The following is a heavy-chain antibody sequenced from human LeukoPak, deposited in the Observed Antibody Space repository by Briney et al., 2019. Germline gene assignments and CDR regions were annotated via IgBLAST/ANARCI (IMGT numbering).Heavy chain of an antibody. CDR1: GFSIRTSW. V-gene: IGHV3-7*03. J-gene: IGHJ4*02. CDR2: IKQDGSET. CDR3: ARKQEIGPAPLDY. Sequence: GGSLRLSCAASGFSIRTSWMSWVRQAPGKGLEWVANIKQDGSETDYVASVKGRFTISRDNAENSLYLQINSLRVEDTAVYYCARKQEIGPAPLDYWGQGALVTVSS. D-gene: IGHD2-21*01.